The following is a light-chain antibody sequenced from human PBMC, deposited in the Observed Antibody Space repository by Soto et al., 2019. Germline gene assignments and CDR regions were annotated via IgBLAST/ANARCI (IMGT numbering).Light chain of an antibody. Sequence: QPVLTQSPSASASLGASVKLTCTLSSGHSSYAIAWHQQQPERGPRYLMKLNSDGSHSKGDGIPDRFSGSSSGAERYLTISSLQSEDEADYYCQTWGTGCHVVFGGGTKVTVL. CDR3: QTWGTGCHVV. V-gene: IGLV4-69*01. J-gene: IGLJ2*01. CDR2: LNSDGSH. CDR1: SGHSSYA.